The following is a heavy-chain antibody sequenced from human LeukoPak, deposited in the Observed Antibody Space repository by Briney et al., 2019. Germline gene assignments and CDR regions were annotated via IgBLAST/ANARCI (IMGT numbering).Heavy chain of an antibody. CDR3: AKQRDVGATYYYYYGLDV. CDR1: GFTFSSYV. CDR2: ISYDGSNK. D-gene: IGHD1-26*01. V-gene: IGHV3-30*18. Sequence: GRSLRLSCAASGFTFSSYVMHWVRQAPGKGLEWVAVISYDGSNKYYTDSVKGRFTISRDNSKITLYLQMNSLRAEDTAVYYCAKQRDVGATYYYYYGLDVWGQGTTVTVSS. J-gene: IGHJ6*02.